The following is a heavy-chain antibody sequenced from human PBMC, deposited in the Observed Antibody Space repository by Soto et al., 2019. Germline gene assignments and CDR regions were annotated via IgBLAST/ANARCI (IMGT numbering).Heavy chain of an antibody. D-gene: IGHD6-19*01. CDR3: ARDGVAGNGVWDWFDP. V-gene: IGHV3-23*01. CDR2: IGGSET. CDR1: GFTFNIYG. J-gene: IGHJ5*02. Sequence: EVQLLESGGGLAQPGESLRLSCAASGFTFNIYGMNWVRQAPGKGLEWLASIGGSETNYADAVKGRFTISRDDSKSTVYLQMDSLRVDDTAVYYCARDGVAGNGVWDWFDPWGQGTLVTVSS.